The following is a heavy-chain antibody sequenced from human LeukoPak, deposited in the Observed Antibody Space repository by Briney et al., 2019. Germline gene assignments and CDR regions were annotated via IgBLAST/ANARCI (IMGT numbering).Heavy chain of an antibody. D-gene: IGHD3-10*01. V-gene: IGHV3-15*01. Sequence: KSGGSLRLSCAASGFTFSNAWMTWVRQAPGKGLEWVGRVKREIDGGTTDYAAPVKGRFAISRDDSKSTLYLQMNSLKTEDTAVYYCTTDSAAYWGQGTLVTVSS. J-gene: IGHJ4*02. CDR2: VKREIDGGTT. CDR1: GFTFSNAW. CDR3: TTDSAAY.